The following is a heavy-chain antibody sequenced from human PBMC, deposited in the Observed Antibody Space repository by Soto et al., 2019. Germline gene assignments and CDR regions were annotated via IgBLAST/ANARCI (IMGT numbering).Heavy chain of an antibody. J-gene: IGHJ3*02. CDR3: ARVVGSGSYYAFDI. CDR2: IYSGGST. CDR1: GFTVSSNY. V-gene: IGHV3-53*01. D-gene: IGHD3-10*01. Sequence: GGSLRLSCAASGFTVSSNYMSWVRQAPGKGLEWVSVIYSGGSTYYADSVKGRFTISRDNSKNTLYLQMNSLRAEDTAVYYCARVVGSGSYYAFDIWGQGTMVTVSS.